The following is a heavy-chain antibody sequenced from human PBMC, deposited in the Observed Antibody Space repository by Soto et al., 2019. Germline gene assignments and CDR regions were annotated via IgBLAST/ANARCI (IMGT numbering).Heavy chain of an antibody. CDR1: GGSISSYY. J-gene: IGHJ4*02. CDR2: IYYSGST. CDR3: ASREGYGDLDYFDY. V-gene: IGHV4-59*12. Sequence: SETLSLTCTVSGGSISSYYWSWIRQPPGKGLEWIGYIYYSGSTYYNPSLKSRVTISVDTSKNQFSLKLSSVTAADTAVYYCASREGYGDLDYFDYWGQGTLVTVSS. D-gene: IGHD4-17*01.